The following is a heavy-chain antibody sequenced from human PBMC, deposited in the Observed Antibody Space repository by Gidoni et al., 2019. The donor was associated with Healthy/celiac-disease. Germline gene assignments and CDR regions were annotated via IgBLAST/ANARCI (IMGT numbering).Heavy chain of an antibody. CDR2: IIPIFGTA. V-gene: IGHV1-69*01. J-gene: IGHJ3*02. CDR3: ARVGDSEYCSGGSCYDDAFDI. CDR1: GGTFSSYA. Sequence: QVQLVQSGAEVKKPGSSVQFSCKASGGTFSSYAICCVRQAPGQGLYWMGGIIPIFGTANYAQKFQGRVTITADESTSTAYMELSSLRSEDTAVYYCARVGDSEYCSGGSCYDDAFDIWGQGTMVTVSS. D-gene: IGHD2-15*01.